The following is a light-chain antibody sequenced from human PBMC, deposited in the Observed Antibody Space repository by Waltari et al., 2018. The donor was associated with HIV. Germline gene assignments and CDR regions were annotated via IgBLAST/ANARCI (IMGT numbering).Light chain of an antibody. V-gene: IGLV2-14*01. J-gene: IGLJ3*02. CDR1: SSDIGLYNL. CDR2: GVG. Sequence: QSALTQPASVSGSLGQSITISCTGTSSDIGLYNLVSWYQQHPGKAPQLVIHGVGTRPSGVSYRLSGSKSGNTASLTISTLQAEDEADYYCSSYINTDTLVFGGGTKLTVL. CDR3: SSYINTDTLV.